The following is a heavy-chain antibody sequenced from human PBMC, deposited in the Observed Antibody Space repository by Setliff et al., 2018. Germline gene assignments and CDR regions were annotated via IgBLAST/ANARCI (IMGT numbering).Heavy chain of an antibody. J-gene: IGHJ5*02. CDR1: GASLSSGTYY. Sequence: KTSETLSLTCTVPGASLSSGTYYWGWIHQPPGKGLEWIGRIFYRGDTYYNASLKGRLTISVDTAQNQFSLRLTSVTAADTAVYYCGRGFSRIEGWGNWFDPWGQGILVTVSS. CDR2: IFYRGDT. CDR3: GRGFSRIEGWGNWFDP. V-gene: IGHV4-39*01. D-gene: IGHD2-15*01.